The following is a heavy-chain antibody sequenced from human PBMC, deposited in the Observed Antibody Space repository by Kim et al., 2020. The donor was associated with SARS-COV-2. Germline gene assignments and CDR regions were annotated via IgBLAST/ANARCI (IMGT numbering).Heavy chain of an antibody. CDR1: GFTFSSYG. CDR3: ASYGSGSYYYSLDYYYGRDV. D-gene: IGHD3-10*01. V-gene: IGHV3-30*03. J-gene: IGHJ6*02. CDR2: ISYDGSNK. Sequence: GGSLRLSCAASGFTFSSYGMHWVRQAPGKGLEWVAVISYDGSNKYYADSVKGRFTISRDNSKNTLYLQMNSLRAEDTAVYYCASYGSGSYYYSLDYYYGRDVWGQGATVTVSS.